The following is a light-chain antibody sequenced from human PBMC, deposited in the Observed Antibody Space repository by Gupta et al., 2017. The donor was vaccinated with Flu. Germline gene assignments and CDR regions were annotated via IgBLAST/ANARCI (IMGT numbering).Light chain of an antibody. V-gene: IGLV1-47*01. CDR1: ASNIGSQD. Sequence: QSVLTQPPSASGTPGQTVTISCSGGASNIGSQDVSWYRQVPGTAPKLPNYKNNKRPPGVPDRFSGSKSGTSASLAIVGLRSDDECHYYCLSWDKGVFGCSFGGGTKLTV. CDR2: KNN. CDR3: LSWDKGVFGCS. J-gene: IGLJ2*01.